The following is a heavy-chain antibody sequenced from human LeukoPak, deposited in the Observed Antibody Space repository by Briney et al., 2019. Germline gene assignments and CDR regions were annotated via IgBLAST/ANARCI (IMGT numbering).Heavy chain of an antibody. CDR1: GFTFSSYE. Sequence: PGGSLRLSCAASGFTFSSYEMNWVRQAPGKGLEWVSYISSSGSTIYYADSVKGRFTISRDNAKNSLYLQMNSLRAEDTAVYYCARPPSITNPYYGMDVWGQGTTVTVSS. V-gene: IGHV3-48*03. D-gene: IGHD3-3*01. CDR2: ISSSGSTI. J-gene: IGHJ6*02. CDR3: ARPPSITNPYYGMDV.